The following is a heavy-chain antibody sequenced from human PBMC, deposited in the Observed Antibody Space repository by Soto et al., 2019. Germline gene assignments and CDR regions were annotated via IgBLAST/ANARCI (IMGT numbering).Heavy chain of an antibody. CDR2: IIRIFGTA. D-gene: IGHD3-22*01. J-gene: IGHJ4*02. V-gene: IGHV1-69*06. CDR3: ASDRIEGYYDSSGYLDX. CDR1: GGTFSSYA. Sequence: SVKVSCNASGGTFSSYAISWVRQAPGQGLEWMGVIIRIFGTANYAHKFQGRVTITSDKSTSTAYMELSSLRSEDTAVYYCASDRIEGYYDSSGYLDXWGQGTLVTVSX.